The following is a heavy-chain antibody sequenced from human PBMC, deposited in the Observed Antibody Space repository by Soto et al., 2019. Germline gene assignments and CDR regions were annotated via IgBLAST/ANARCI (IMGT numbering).Heavy chain of an antibody. D-gene: IGHD3-22*01. V-gene: IGHV1-2*02. CDR1: GYTFTGYY. J-gene: IGHJ3*02. CDR2: INPNSGGT. Sequence: ASVKVSCKASGYTFTGYYMHWVRQAPGQGLEWMGWINPNSGGTNYAQKFQGRVTMTRDTSISTAYMELSRLRSDDTAVYYCARVRITMIVVVKVGAFDIWGQGTMVTVS. CDR3: ARVRITMIVVVKVGAFDI.